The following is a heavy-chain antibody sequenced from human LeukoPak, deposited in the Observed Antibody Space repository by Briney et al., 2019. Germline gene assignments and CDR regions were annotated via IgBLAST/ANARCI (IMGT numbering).Heavy chain of an antibody. D-gene: IGHD1-7*01. CDR1: GGSFSGYY. J-gene: IGHJ4*02. V-gene: IGHV4-34*01. Sequence: SETLSLTCAVYGGSFSGYYWSWISQPPGKGLEWNGEINHSGSTNYNPSLKSRVTISVDTSKNQFSLKLSSVTDADTAVYYCARGRVNWNYVTFAFDYWGQGTLVTVSS. CDR3: ARGRVNWNYVTFAFDY. CDR2: INHSGST.